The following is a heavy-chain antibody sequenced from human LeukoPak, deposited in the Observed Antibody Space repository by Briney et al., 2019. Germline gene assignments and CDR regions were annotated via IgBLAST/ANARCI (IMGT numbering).Heavy chain of an antibody. D-gene: IGHD3-22*01. V-gene: IGHV3-66*02. CDR2: IYSGGST. J-gene: IGHJ3*02. CDR3: ARAAYYYDSSGSVGGAFDI. CDR1: GFTVRSNY. Sequence: GGSLRLSCAASGFTVRSNYMSWVRQAPGKGLAWVSVIYSGGSTYYADSVKGRFTISRDNSKNTLYLQMNSLRAEDTAVYYCARAAYYYDSSGSVGGAFDIWGQGTMVTVSS.